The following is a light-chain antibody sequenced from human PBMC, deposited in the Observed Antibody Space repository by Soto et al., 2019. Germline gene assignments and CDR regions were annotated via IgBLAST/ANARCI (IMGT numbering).Light chain of an antibody. CDR1: ISNIGAGYD. CDR3: QSYDSTLSGWV. J-gene: IGLJ3*02. CDR2: RNN. Sequence: QSVLTQPPSVSGAPGQRVTISCSGSISNIGAGYDLHWYQQFPGTAPKVLIFRNNNRPSGVPDRFSGSMSGTSASLAITGLQAEDEADYYCQSYDSTLSGWVFGGGTKLTVL. V-gene: IGLV1-40*01.